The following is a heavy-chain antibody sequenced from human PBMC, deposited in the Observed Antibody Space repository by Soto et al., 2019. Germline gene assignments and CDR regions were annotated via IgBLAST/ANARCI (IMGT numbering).Heavy chain of an antibody. CDR2: IYHGGTT. D-gene: IGHD6-19*01. CDR3: AKAHVMVVPGSTFDY. Sequence: PSETLSLTCTVSDYSISSGSYWGWIRQPPEKEPEWIASIYHGGTTFYNPSLKSRVTVSVDKSNNQFSLKLRCVTAADTAVYYCAKAHVMVVPGSTFDYWGHGTLVTVSS. J-gene: IGHJ4*01. CDR1: DYSISSGSY. V-gene: IGHV4-38-2*02.